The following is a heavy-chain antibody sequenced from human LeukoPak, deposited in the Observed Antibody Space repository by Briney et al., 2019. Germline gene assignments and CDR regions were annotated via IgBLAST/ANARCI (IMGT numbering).Heavy chain of an antibody. CDR3: ARRYPPVRGANLRPQEVRKYYFDY. Sequence: PSETLSLTCAVYGESFRDYYWSWIRQPPGKGLEWIGDINHSGSTNYNPSLKSPVTISVDTSKNQFSLKLSSVTAADTAVYYCARRYPPVRGANLRPQEVRKYYFDYWGQGSLVTVSS. CDR1: GESFRDYY. CDR2: INHSGST. V-gene: IGHV4-34*01. D-gene: IGHD3-10*01. J-gene: IGHJ4*02.